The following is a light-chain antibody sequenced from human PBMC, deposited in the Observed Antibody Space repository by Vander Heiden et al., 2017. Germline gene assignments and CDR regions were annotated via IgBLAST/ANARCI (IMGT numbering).Light chain of an antibody. CDR1: SSKIGRNK. CDR3: ATWDDGLNHYFV. Sequence: QPFLTPPPSASGTPGQRVTISGSGSSSKIGRNKENWYQQLPGSPPKLLIYSNNQRPSGVPGRFSGSKSGTSASLAISGPQSEDEADYYCATWDDGLNHYFVFGTGTRVTVL. V-gene: IGLV1-44*01. CDR2: SNN. J-gene: IGLJ1*01.